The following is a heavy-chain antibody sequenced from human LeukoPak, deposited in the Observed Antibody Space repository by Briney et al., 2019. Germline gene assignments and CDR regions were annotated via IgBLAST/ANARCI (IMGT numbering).Heavy chain of an antibody. J-gene: IGHJ4*02. D-gene: IGHD5-18*01. CDR1: GGTFSNYG. V-gene: IGHV1-69*05. CDR2: IIAIFGTP. Sequence: ASVKVSCKTSGGTFSNYGISWVRQAPGQGLEWMGGIIAIFGTPVYAQKFQGRVTMTRDTSTSTVYMELSSLRSEDTAVYYCARYIYGYLHYWGQGTLVTVSS. CDR3: ARYIYGYLHY.